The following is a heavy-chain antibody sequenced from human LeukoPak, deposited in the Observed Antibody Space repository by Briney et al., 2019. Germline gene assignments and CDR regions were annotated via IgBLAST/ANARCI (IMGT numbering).Heavy chain of an antibody. D-gene: IGHD2-21*02. CDR1: GFTFGDYA. V-gene: IGHV3-49*04. J-gene: IGHJ2*01. CDR3: TALSYCGGDCYFSGWYFDL. CDR2: IRSKAYGWTT. Sequence: GGSLRLSCTASGFTFGDYAMSWVRQAPGKGLEWVGFIRSKAYGWTTEYAAAVKVRFTISRDDSKSIAYLQMNSLKAEDTAVYYCTALSYCGGDCYFSGWYFDLWGRGTLVTVSS.